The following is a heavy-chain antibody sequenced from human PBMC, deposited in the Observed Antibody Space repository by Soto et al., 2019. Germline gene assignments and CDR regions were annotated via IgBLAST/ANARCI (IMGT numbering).Heavy chain of an antibody. CDR3: AKRAFYGSGIPNYYGMDV. CDR2: ISGTGGGT. Sequence: EVHLLESGGGLVQPGGSLRLSCAASGFTFSNYAMTWVRQAPGKGLEWVSVISGTGGGTKNADSAKGRFTTSRDNSKNTLYLQMNSLRAEDTAVYYCAKRAFYGSGIPNYYGMDVWGQGTAVTVSS. CDR1: GFTFSNYA. D-gene: IGHD3-10*01. V-gene: IGHV3-23*01. J-gene: IGHJ6*02.